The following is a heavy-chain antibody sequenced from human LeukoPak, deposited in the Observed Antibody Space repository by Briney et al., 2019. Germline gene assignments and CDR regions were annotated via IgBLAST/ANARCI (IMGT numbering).Heavy chain of an antibody. J-gene: IGHJ4*02. CDR2: INPSGDST. D-gene: IGHD3-22*01. CDR1: GYTFTSNH. Sequence: ASVKVSCKASGYTFTSNHIHCVRQAPGQGLEWMGVINPSGDSTSYAQKFQGRVTMTRDTSTSTVYMELSSLRSEDTAVYYCARALYYDSSGYYALDGYWGQGTLVTVSS. CDR3: ARALYYDSSGYYALDGY. V-gene: IGHV1-46*01.